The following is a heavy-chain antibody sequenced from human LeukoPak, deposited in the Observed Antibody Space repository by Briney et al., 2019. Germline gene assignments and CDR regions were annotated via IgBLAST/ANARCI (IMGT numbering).Heavy chain of an antibody. CDR1: GFTFSSYG. CDR2: ISYDGSNK. J-gene: IGHJ4*02. Sequence: PGRSLRLSCAASGFTFSSYGMHWVRQAPGKGLEWVAVISYDGSNKYYADSVKGRFTISRDNSKNTLYLQMNSLRAEDTAVYYCAKDFRGFSPYGRPDYWGQGTLVTVSS. D-gene: IGHD4-17*01. V-gene: IGHV3-30*18. CDR3: AKDFRGFSPYGRPDY.